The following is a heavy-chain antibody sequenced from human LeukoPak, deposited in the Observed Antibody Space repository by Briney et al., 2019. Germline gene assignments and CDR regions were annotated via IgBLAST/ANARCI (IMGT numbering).Heavy chain of an antibody. J-gene: IGHJ4*02. V-gene: IGHV3-23*01. Sequence: GGSLRLSCAASGFTFSNYDMGWLRQAPGKGLEWVSVISAGGNNTLYADSVRGRFTISRDNSRNAVDLQMNSLRAEDTAVYYCGKRSTSLRGGGNYWGQGALVTVSS. D-gene: IGHD2-2*01. CDR1: GFTFSNYD. CDR2: ISAGGNNT. CDR3: GKRSTSLRGGGNY.